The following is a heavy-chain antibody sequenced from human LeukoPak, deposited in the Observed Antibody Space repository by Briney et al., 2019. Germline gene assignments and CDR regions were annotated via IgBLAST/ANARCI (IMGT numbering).Heavy chain of an antibody. V-gene: IGHV1-8*01. Sequence: ASVKVSCKASGYTFTSYDINWVRQATGQGLEWMGWMNPNSGHTGYAQKFQGRVTMTRNTSITTAYMELSSLRSEDTAVYYCATGSPTAAALDYWGQGTLVTVSS. CDR1: GYTFTSYD. J-gene: IGHJ4*02. D-gene: IGHD2-15*01. CDR2: MNPNSGHT. CDR3: ATGSPTAAALDY.